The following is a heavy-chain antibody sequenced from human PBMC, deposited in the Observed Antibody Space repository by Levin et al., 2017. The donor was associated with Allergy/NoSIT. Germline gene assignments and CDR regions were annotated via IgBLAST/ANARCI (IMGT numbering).Heavy chain of an antibody. CDR3: ASQMSRSPFDY. Sequence: LRLSCTVSGGSISSGDYYWSWIRQPPGKGLEWIGYIYYSGSTYYNPSLKSRVTISVDTSKNQFSLKLSSVTAADTAVYYCASQMSRSPFDYWGQGTLVTVSS. CDR1: GGSISSGDYY. CDR2: IYYSGST. J-gene: IGHJ4*02. V-gene: IGHV4-30-4*01. D-gene: IGHD5-24*01.